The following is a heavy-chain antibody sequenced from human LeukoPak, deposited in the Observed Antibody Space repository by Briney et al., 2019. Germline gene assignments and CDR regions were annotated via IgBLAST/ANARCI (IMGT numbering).Heavy chain of an antibody. Sequence: PSETLSLTCAVSGFSISSGYYWGWIRPPPGKGLEWVGTFYRRGSTYYNPSLKSRVTISVDTSKNPFSLKLSSVTAADTAMYYCASSGWYDSEYFHPWGQGTLVTVSS. J-gene: IGHJ1*01. CDR3: ASSGWYDSEYFHP. D-gene: IGHD6-19*01. V-gene: IGHV4-38-2*01. CDR2: FYRRGST. CDR1: GFSISSGYY.